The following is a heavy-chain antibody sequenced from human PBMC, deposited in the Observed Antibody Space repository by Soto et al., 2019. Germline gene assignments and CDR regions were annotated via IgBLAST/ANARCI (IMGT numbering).Heavy chain of an antibody. Sequence: QVQLVQSGAEVKKPGASVKVSCKASGYTFTSYYMHWVRQDPGQGLEWMGIINPSGGSTSYAQKFQGRVTMTRDTSTSTVYMELSSLRSEDTAVYYCATDHDDYGDPTHRYGMDVWGQGTTVTVSS. CDR1: GYTFTSYY. D-gene: IGHD4-17*01. CDR2: INPSGGST. V-gene: IGHV1-46*01. CDR3: ATDHDDYGDPTHRYGMDV. J-gene: IGHJ6*02.